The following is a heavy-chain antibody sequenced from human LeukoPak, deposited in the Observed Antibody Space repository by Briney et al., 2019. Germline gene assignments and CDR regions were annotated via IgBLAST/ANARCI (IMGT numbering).Heavy chain of an antibody. J-gene: IGHJ4*02. Sequence: GGSLRLSCAASGFTFSNAWMSWVRQTPGKGLEWVGRIKSKTDGGTTDYAAPVKGRFTISRDDSKNTLYLQMNSLKTEDTAVYYCTTDPLLSNGDFTDYWGQGTLVTVSS. CDR2: IKSKTDGGTT. CDR3: TTDPLLSNGDFTDY. V-gene: IGHV3-15*01. D-gene: IGHD4-17*01. CDR1: GFTFSNAW.